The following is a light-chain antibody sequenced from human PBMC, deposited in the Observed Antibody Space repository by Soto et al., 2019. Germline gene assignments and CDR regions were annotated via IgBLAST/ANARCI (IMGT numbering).Light chain of an antibody. J-gene: IGKJ5*01. V-gene: IGKV3-11*01. Sequence: EVVLTQSPATLSLSPGDRATLSCRASQSVSHALAWYQQKPGQAPRLLIHDASSRATGIPARFSGSGSETDFTLTISSLEPEDFAVYYCQKRGSWPLSITFGQGTRLEIK. CDR1: QSVSHA. CDR3: QKRGSWPLSIT. CDR2: DAS.